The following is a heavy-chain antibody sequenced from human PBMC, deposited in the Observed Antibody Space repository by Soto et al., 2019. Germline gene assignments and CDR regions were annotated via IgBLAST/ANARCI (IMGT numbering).Heavy chain of an antibody. CDR1: GASISNTNW. CDR3: AIPGAGDFDY. CDR2: IYHSGTT. V-gene: IGHV4-4*02. Sequence: QVQLQVSGPGLVEPSGTLSLTCAVSGASISNTNWWSWVRQPPGKGREWIGEIYHSGTTNCDPSLKSRVTISVDKSKNQFSLKLSSVTAADTAVYYCAIPGAGDFDYWGQGTLVTVSS. D-gene: IGHD6-13*01. J-gene: IGHJ4*02.